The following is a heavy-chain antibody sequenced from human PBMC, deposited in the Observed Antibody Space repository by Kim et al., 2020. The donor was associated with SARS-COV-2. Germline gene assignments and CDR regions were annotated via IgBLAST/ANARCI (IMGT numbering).Heavy chain of an antibody. CDR3: ARHVDTAMVTIDY. CDR1: GGSISSSSYY. V-gene: IGHV4-39*01. Sequence: SETLSLTCTVSGGSISSSSYYWGWIRQPPGKGLEWIGSIYYSGSTYYNPSLKSRVTISVDTSKNQFSLKLSSVTAADTAVYYCARHVDTAMVTIDYWGQGTLVTVSS. D-gene: IGHD5-18*01. J-gene: IGHJ4*02. CDR2: IYYSGST.